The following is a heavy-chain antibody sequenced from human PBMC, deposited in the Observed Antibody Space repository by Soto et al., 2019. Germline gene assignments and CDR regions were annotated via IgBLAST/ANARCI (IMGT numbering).Heavy chain of an antibody. Sequence: GGSLRLSCAASGFTFSSYGMHWVRQAPGKGLEWVAVIWYDGSNKYYADSVKGRFTISRDNSKNTLYLQMNSLRAEDTAVYYCARDRMVVPAAGYFDYWGQGTLVPVSS. CDR1: GFTFSSYG. D-gene: IGHD2-2*01. V-gene: IGHV3-33*01. J-gene: IGHJ4*02. CDR3: ARDRMVVPAAGYFDY. CDR2: IWYDGSNK.